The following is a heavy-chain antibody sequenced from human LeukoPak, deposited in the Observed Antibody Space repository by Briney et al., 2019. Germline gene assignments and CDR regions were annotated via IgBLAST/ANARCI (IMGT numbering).Heavy chain of an antibody. CDR3: ARETVTSLSCDY. CDR1: GFTFSNYS. CDR2: ISGSGGST. J-gene: IGHJ4*02. V-gene: IGHV3-23*01. D-gene: IGHD4-17*01. Sequence: GGSQRLSCAASGFTFSNYSLNWVRQAPGKGLEWVSAISGSGGSTYYADSVKGRFTISRDNSKNTLYLQMNSLRAEDTAVYYCARETVTSLSCDYWGQGTLVTVSS.